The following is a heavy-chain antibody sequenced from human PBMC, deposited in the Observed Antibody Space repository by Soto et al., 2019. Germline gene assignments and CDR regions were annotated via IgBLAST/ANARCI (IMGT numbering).Heavy chain of an antibody. Sequence: ASVKVSCKASGYIFTNHYIHWVRQAPGQGLEWMGIINPSGGSTNYLQKFQGRITMTRDTSTSTVYMELSSLRSEDTAVYFCARADYYDSSGFYNDCWGQGSLVTVSS. CDR3: ARADYYDSSGFYNDC. J-gene: IGHJ4*02. CDR1: GYIFTNHY. D-gene: IGHD3-22*01. CDR2: INPSGGST. V-gene: IGHV1-46*01.